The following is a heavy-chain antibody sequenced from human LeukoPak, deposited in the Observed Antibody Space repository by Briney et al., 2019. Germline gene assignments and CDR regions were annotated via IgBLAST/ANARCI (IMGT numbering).Heavy chain of an antibody. CDR2: MNPNSGNT. CDR3: ARDSTDDAFDI. V-gene: IGHV1-8*03. Sequence: ASVKVSCKASGYTFTSYDINWVRQATGQGLEWMGWMNPNSGNTGYAQKFQGRVTITRNTSIGTAYMELSSLRSEDTAVYYCARDSTDDAFDIWGQGTMVTVSS. J-gene: IGHJ3*02. CDR1: GYTFTSYD.